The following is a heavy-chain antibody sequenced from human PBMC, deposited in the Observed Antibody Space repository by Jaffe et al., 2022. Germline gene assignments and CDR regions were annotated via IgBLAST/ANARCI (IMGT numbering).Heavy chain of an antibody. Sequence: QVQLQQWGAGLLKPSETLSLTCAVYGGSFSGYYWSWIRQPPGKGLEWIGEINHSGSTNYNPSLKSRVTISVDTSKNQFSLKLSSVTAADTAVYYCARGNNSSSSRWFDPWGQGTLVTVSS. CDR2: INHSGST. D-gene: IGHD6-6*01. CDR1: GGSFSGYY. J-gene: IGHJ5*02. CDR3: ARGNNSSSSRWFDP. V-gene: IGHV4-34*01.